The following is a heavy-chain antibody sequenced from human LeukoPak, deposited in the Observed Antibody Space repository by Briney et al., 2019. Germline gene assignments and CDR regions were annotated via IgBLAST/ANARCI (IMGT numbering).Heavy chain of an antibody. J-gene: IGHJ4*02. CDR3: AREGNWNDGFDY. D-gene: IGHD1-20*01. CDR2: ISVYNGNT. V-gene: IGHV1-18*04. CDR1: GYTFTSYG. Sequence: ASVTVSCKASGYTFTSYGISWVRQAPGQGLEWMGWISVYNGNTNYAQTLQGRVTMTTDTSTSTAYMELRSLRSGDTAVYYCAREGNWNDGFDYWGQGTLVTVSS.